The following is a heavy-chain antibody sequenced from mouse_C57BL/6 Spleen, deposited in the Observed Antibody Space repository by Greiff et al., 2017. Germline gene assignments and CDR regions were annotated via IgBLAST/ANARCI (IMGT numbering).Heavy chain of an antibody. V-gene: IGHV1-26*01. J-gene: IGHJ4*01. CDR3: APQYPDYAMDD. CDR2: INPNNGGT. Sequence: VQLQQSGPELVKPGASVKISCKASGYTFTDYYMNWVKQSHGKSLEWIGDINPNNGGTSYNQKFKGKATLTVDKSSSTAYMELRSLTSEDSAVYYCAPQYPDYAMDDWGQGTSVTVSS. CDR1: GYTFTDYY.